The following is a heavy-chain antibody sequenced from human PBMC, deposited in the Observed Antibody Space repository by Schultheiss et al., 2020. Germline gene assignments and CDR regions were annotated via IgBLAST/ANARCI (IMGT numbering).Heavy chain of an antibody. CDR1: GGSFSGYY. CDR2: INHSGST. V-gene: IGHV4-34*01. J-gene: IGHJ3*02. D-gene: IGHD3-10*01. CDR3: SRLRGSYFGRVAGLDAFDI. Sequence: SETLSLTCAVYGGSFSGYYLGWIRQPPGKGLEWIGEINHSGSTNYNPSLKSRVTISVDTSKNQFSLKLSSVNAADTAVYYWSRLRGSYFGRVAGLDAFDIWGQGTMVTVSS.